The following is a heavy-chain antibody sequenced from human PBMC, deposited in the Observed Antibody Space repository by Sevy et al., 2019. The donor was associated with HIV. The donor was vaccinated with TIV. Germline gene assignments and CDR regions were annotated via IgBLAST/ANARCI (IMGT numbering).Heavy chain of an antibody. D-gene: IGHD6-6*01. Sequence: GGSLRLSCTASGFTFSTYAMSWVRQAPGKGLEWVSGISGSASTTYYGGAAYYADSVKGRFTITRDNAKNTLYLEMNSLRDEDSAVFHCARGLLARPRGDYWDFDLWGRGTLVTVSS. J-gene: IGHJ2*01. CDR3: ARGLLARPRGDYWDFDL. CDR1: GFTFSTYA. V-gene: IGHV3-23*01. CDR2: ISGSASTTYYGGAA.